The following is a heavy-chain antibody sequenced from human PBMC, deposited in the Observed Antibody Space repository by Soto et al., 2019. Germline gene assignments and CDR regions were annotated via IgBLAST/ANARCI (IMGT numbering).Heavy chain of an antibody. CDR1: GFTFSSYA. V-gene: IGHV3-64*01. CDR2: ISSNGGST. Sequence: EVQLVESGGGLVQPGGSLRLSCAASGFTFSSYAMHWVRQAPGKGLEYVSAISSNGGSTYYASSVKGRFTISRDNSKNTLYLQMGSLRAEDMAVYYCARGGGYYFDYWGQGTLVTVSS. CDR3: ARGGGYYFDY. J-gene: IGHJ4*02.